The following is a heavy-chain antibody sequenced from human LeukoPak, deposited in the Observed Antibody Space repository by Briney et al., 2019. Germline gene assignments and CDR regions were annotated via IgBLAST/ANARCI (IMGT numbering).Heavy chain of an antibody. J-gene: IGHJ3*02. CDR1: GGSINNHY. CDR2: IYYSGST. CDR3: AREKGSHAFDI. Sequence: SETLSLTCTVSGGSINNHYWSWIRQPPGKGLEWIGYIYYSGSTNYNPSLKSRLTISVDTSKNQFSPRLNSVTAADTAVYYCAREKGSHAFDIWGQGTMVTVPS. V-gene: IGHV4-59*11.